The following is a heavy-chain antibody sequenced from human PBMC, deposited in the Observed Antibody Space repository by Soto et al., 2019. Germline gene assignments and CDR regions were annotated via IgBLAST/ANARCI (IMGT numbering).Heavy chain of an antibody. D-gene: IGHD3-3*01. J-gene: IGHJ4*02. Sequence: WSLGLSCESSGVLFSTSTLNWVRRAPGKGLEWVAEILSRGSASYADSVKGRFTISRDNSKNTVYLQMNNMRADDTGVYYCARGEEWGWRHYFDLWGQGTPVTVSS. CDR3: ARGEEWGWRHYFDL. CDR1: GVLFSTST. V-gene: IGHV3-30*14. CDR2: ILSRGSA.